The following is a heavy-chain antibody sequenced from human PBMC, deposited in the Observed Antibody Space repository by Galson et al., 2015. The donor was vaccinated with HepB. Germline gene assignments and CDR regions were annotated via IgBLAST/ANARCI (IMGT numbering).Heavy chain of an antibody. CDR3: TTDPDFGVVIQFDY. J-gene: IGHJ4*02. CDR2: IRYDGSNK. D-gene: IGHD3-3*01. V-gene: IGHV3-30*02. CDR1: GFTFSNAW. Sequence: SLRLSCAASGFTFSNAWMSWVRQAPGKGLEWVAFIRYDGSNKYYADSVKGRFTISRDNSKNTLYLQMNSLKTEDTAVYYCTTDPDFGVVIQFDYWGQGTLVTVSS.